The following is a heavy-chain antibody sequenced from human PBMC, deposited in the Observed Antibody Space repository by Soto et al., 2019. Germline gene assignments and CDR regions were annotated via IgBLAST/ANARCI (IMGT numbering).Heavy chain of an antibody. Sequence: ASVTVSCTASGYTFTSYAMQCVRQAPGQRLEWMGIINPSGGSTSYSQKFQGRVTMTRDTSTSTVYMELSSLRSEDTAVYYCASSVVTAIQSYYYGMDVWGQGTTVTVSS. CDR1: GYTFTSYA. CDR3: ASSVVTAIQSYYYGMDV. J-gene: IGHJ6*02. D-gene: IGHD2-21*02. V-gene: IGHV1-46*01. CDR2: INPSGGST.